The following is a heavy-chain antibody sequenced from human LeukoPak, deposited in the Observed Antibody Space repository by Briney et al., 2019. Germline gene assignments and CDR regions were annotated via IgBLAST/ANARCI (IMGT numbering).Heavy chain of an antibody. CDR2: IYHSGST. J-gene: IGHJ6*03. Sequence: SETVSLTCAVSGYSISSGYYWGWIRQPPGKGLEWIGSIYHSGSTYYNPSLKSRVTISVDTSKNQFSLKLSSVTAADTAVYYCARQDNWGTRYYYYYYMDVWGKGTTVTVSS. CDR1: GYSISSGYY. D-gene: IGHD7-27*01. V-gene: IGHV4-38-2*01. CDR3: ARQDNWGTRYYYYYYMDV.